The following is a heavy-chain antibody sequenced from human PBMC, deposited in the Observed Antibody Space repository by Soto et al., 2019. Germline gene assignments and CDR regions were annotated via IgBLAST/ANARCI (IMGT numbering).Heavy chain of an antibody. D-gene: IGHD2-2*01. CDR3: ARDRHGTTCYDCYYYMDV. CDR1: GFTFSDYY. J-gene: IGHJ6*03. Sequence: GGSLRLSCAASGFTFSDYYMSWIRQAPGKGLEWVSYISSSGSTIYYADSVKGRFTISRDNAKNSLYLQMNSLRAEDTAVYYCARDRHGTTCYDCYYYMDVWGKGTTVTVSS. CDR2: ISSSGSTI. V-gene: IGHV3-11*01.